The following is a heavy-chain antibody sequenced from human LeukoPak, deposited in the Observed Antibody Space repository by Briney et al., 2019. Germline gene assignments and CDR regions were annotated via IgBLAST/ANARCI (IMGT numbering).Heavy chain of an antibody. CDR3: ARVYDSSGYYPVAY. CDR2: IYSGGST. J-gene: IGHJ4*02. CDR1: GFTVSSNY. D-gene: IGHD3-22*01. Sequence: GGSLRLSCAASGFTVSSNYMSWVRQAPGKGLEWVSVIYSGGSTYYADSVKGRFTISRDNSKNTLYLQMNSLRVEDTAVYYCARVYDSSGYYPVAYWGQGTLVTVSS. V-gene: IGHV3-66*01.